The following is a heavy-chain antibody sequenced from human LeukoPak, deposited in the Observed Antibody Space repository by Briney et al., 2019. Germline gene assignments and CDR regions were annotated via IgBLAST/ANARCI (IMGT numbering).Heavy chain of an antibody. CDR2: IYYSGST. CDR3: ARDSPLYWRNHYGMDV. D-gene: IGHD2-2*02. J-gene: IGHJ6*02. Sequence: SETLSLTCTVSGGSISSGGYYWSWVRQHPGKGLEWIGYIYYSGSTYYNPSLKSRVTISVDTSKNQFSLKLSSVTAADTAVYYCARDSPLYWRNHYGMDVWGQGTTVTVSS. V-gene: IGHV4-31*03. CDR1: GGSISSGGYY.